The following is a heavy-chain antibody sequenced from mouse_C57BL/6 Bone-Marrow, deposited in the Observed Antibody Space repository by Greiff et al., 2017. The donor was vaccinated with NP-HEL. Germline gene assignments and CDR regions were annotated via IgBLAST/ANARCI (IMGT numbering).Heavy chain of an antibody. J-gene: IGHJ3*01. Sequence: VQLQQPGAELVKPGASVKMSCKASGYTFTSYWITWVKQRPGQGLEWIGDIYPGSGSTNYNEKFKSKATLTVDTSSSTAYMQLSSLTSEDSAVYYCARGYYGSSYVDFAYWGQGTLVTVSA. CDR2: IYPGSGST. D-gene: IGHD1-1*01. V-gene: IGHV1-55*01. CDR1: GYTFTSYW. CDR3: ARGYYGSSYVDFAY.